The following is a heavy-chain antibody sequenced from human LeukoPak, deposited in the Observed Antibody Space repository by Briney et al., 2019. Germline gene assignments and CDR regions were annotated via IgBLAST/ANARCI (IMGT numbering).Heavy chain of an antibody. J-gene: IGHJ4*02. V-gene: IGHV1-69*01. CDR2: IIPIFDTA. D-gene: IGHD2-2*01. CDR1: GGTFSSYA. CDR3: ARGKGDPAGPFDY. Sequence: SVKVSCKASGGTFSSYAISWVRQAPGQGLEWMGGIIPIFDTANYAQKFQGRVTITADESTSTAYMELSSLRSEDTAVYYCARGKGDPAGPFDYWGQGTLVTVSS.